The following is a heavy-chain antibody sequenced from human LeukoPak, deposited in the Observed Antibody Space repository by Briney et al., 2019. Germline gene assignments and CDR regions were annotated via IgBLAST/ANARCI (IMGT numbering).Heavy chain of an antibody. CDR1: GFTFSSYA. CDR3: AKDTSVLSGSYYLDY. J-gene: IGHJ4*02. Sequence: PGGSLRLSCAASGFTFSSYAMSWVRQAPEKGLEWVSAISGFGGSTYYADSVKGRFTISRDNSKNTLYLQMNSLRAEDTAVYYCAKDTSVLSGSYYLDYWGQGTLVTVSS. D-gene: IGHD1-26*01. V-gene: IGHV3-23*01. CDR2: ISGFGGST.